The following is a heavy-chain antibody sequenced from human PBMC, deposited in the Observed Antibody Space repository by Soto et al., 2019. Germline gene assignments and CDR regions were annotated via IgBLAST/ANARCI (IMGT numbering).Heavy chain of an antibody. CDR1: GFTFTSSA. CDR2: IVVGSGNT. J-gene: IGHJ4*02. Sequence: ASVKVSCKASGFTFTSSAVQWVRQARGQRLEWIGWIVVGSGNTNYAQKFQERVTITRDMSTSTAYMELSSLRSEDTAVYYCAAVGDSSGLLDYWGQGTLVTVSS. V-gene: IGHV1-58*01. D-gene: IGHD3-22*01. CDR3: AAVGDSSGLLDY.